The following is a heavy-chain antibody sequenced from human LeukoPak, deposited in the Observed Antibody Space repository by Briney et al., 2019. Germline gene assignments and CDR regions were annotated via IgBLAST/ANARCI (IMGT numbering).Heavy chain of an antibody. D-gene: IGHD3-16*01. CDR3: ARGDHDSPSHYMDV. CDR2: ISYDGSNK. J-gene: IGHJ6*03. V-gene: IGHV3-30*03. Sequence: GGSLRLSCAASGFTFSSYGMHWVRQAPGKGLEWVAVISYDGSNKYYADSVKGRFTISRDNSKNTLFLQMNSLRAEDTAVYYCARGDHDSPSHYMDVWGKGTTVTVSS. CDR1: GFTFSSYG.